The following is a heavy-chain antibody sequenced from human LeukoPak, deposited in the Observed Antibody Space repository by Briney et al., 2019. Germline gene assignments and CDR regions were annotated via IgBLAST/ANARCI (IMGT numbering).Heavy chain of an antibody. CDR2: ISDSGGNT. V-gene: IGHV3-23*01. D-gene: IGHD6-6*01. J-gene: IGHJ4*02. CDR3: ARHRSSWLIDY. CDR1: GFTFNSYA. Sequence: GGSLRLSCATSGFTFNSYAMSWVRQAPWERLQWVSGISDSGGNTYYADSVRGRFTISRDNSKNTLYLQMNSLRAEDTAVYYCARHRSSWLIDYWGQGTLVTVSS.